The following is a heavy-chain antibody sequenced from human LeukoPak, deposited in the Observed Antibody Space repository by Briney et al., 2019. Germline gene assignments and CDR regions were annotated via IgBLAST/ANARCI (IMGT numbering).Heavy chain of an antibody. D-gene: IGHD5-18*01. V-gene: IGHV3-9*01. J-gene: IGHJ6*02. Sequence: GGSLRLSCAASGFIFDDYAMHWVRQAPGKGLEWVSGISWNSGSIGYADSVKGRFTISRDNAKNSLYLQMNSLRAEDTALYYCAKDVDTAMVTGGMDVWGQGTTVTVSS. CDR3: AKDVDTAMVTGGMDV. CDR1: GFIFDDYA. CDR2: ISWNSGSI.